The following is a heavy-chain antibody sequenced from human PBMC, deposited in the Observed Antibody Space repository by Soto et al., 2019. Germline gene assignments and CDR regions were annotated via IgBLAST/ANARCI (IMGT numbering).Heavy chain of an antibody. CDR3: LSSKYNMVAGPKWFDP. CDR2: IYHRGYT. Sequence: QLQLQESGSGLVKPSQTLSLTCTVSGVSIGSGDYSWGWIRQPPGKGLEWLGYIYHRGYTSYNPSRESRLTMSADRSKNQLSLSLRSVTAADTAMYYCLSSKYNMVAGPKWFDPWGQGILVIVSS. V-gene: IGHV4-30-2*01. CDR1: GVSIGSGDYS. D-gene: IGHD1-20*01. J-gene: IGHJ5*02.